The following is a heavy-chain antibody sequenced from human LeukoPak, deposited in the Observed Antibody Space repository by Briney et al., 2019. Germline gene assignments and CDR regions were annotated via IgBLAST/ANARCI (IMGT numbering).Heavy chain of an antibody. CDR2: IVVGSGNT. J-gene: IGHJ4*02. CDR3: AAVGENWPKATTSNPFDY. CDR1: GFTFTSSA. D-gene: IGHD1-14*01. Sequence: SVKVSCKASGFTFTSSAVQWVRQARGQRLEWIGWIVVGSGNTNYAQKFQERVTITRDMSTSTAYVELSSLRSEDTAVYYCAAVGENWPKATTSNPFDYWGQGTLVTVSS. V-gene: IGHV1-58*01.